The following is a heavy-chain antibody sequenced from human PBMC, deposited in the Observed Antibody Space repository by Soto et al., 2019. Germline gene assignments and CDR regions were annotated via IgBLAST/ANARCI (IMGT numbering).Heavy chain of an antibody. D-gene: IGHD3-10*01. J-gene: IGHJ6*02. Sequence: EVQLVESGGGLVKPGGSLRLSCAASGFTFSNAWMSWVRQAPGKGLEWVGRIKSKTDGGTTDYAAPVKGRFTISRDDSKNTLYLQMNSLKAEDPAVYYCTTDPSGSPPLPYYYYGMDVWGQGTTVTVSS. CDR3: TTDPSGSPPLPYYYYGMDV. CDR2: IKSKTDGGTT. CDR1: GFTFSNAW. V-gene: IGHV3-15*01.